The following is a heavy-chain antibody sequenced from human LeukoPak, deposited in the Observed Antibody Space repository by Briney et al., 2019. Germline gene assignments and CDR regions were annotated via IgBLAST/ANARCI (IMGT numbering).Heavy chain of an antibody. CDR2: LTRGSSNI. V-gene: IGHV3-48*01. CDR1: GFPFMTYA. J-gene: IGHJ6*03. D-gene: IGHD1-1*01. Sequence: PGGSLRLSCEASGFPFMTYAMNWIRQSPGKGLEWVGFLTRGSSNIQYAESVKGRFTISRDNGKDSLFLQMNSLRAEDTAVYYCARVVPVHEYYNSYMDVWGKGTTVTVSS. CDR3: ARVVPVHEYYNSYMDV.